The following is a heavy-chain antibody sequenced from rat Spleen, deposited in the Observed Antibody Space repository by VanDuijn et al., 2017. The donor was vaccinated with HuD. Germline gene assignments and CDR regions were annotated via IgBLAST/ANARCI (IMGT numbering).Heavy chain of an antibody. CDR3: ARQSYYPNWFAY. CDR2: IIYDGSST. CDR1: GFTFSDYA. D-gene: IGHD1-12*01. J-gene: IGHJ3*01. Sequence: EVHLVESGGGLVQPGRSLKLSCAASGFTFSDYAMAWVRQAPKKGLEWVATIIYDGSSTYYRDSVKGRFTISRDNAKSTLYLQMYSLRSEDTATYYCARQSYYPNWFAYWGQGTLVTVSS. V-gene: IGHV5-17*01.